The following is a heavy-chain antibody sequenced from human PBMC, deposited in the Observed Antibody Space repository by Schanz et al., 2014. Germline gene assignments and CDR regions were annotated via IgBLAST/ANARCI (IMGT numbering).Heavy chain of an antibody. D-gene: IGHD1-26*01. V-gene: IGHV1-46*01. CDR3: ARDRDQWDGNYLDY. CDR2: IHSTGGTT. Sequence: QVQLVQSGSELKKPGASVKVSCKASGYTFTRHYMHWVRQAPGQGLEWMGIIHSTGGTTSHAQKFQGRVTMTTDTSTSTVYMELRSLTSDDSAVYYCARDRDQWDGNYLDYWGQGTLVTVSS. J-gene: IGHJ4*02. CDR1: GYTFTRHY.